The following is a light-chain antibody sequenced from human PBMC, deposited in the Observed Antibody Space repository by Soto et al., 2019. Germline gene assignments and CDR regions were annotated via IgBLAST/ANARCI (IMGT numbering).Light chain of an antibody. CDR1: QSVSSY. V-gene: IGKV3-11*01. CDR2: DAS. J-gene: IGKJ4*01. CDR3: QQRRHWPPVT. Sequence: EIVLTQSPATLSLSPGERATLSCRASQSVSSYLAWYQQKPGQAPRLLIYDASNTATGIPARFSRSGSGTDFTLTISSLEPEDFAIYYCQQRRHWPPVTFGGGTKVEIK.